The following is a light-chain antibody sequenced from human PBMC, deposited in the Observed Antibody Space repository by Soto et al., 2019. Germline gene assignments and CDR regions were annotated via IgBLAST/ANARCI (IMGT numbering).Light chain of an antibody. CDR1: QSVGSY. Sequence: EIVLTQSPATLSLSPGEIATLSCRASQSVGSYFAWYQQKPGQAPRLLIYDASNRATGIPARFSGSGSGTDFTLTISSLEPDGFAVYYCQQRGNWPVTFGQGTRVDIK. CDR3: QQRGNWPVT. J-gene: IGKJ1*01. CDR2: DAS. V-gene: IGKV3-11*01.